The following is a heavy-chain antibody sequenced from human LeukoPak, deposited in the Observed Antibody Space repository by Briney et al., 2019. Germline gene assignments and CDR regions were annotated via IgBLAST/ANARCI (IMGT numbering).Heavy chain of an antibody. D-gene: IGHD4-17*01. Sequence: GGSLRLSCAASGFTVNTNYMTWVRQAPGRGLEWVSFIYADGNTYYADSAKGRFTISRDISKNAVYLQMNSLRAEDTAVYYCARDSYGDANFDSWGQGTLVTVSS. CDR1: GFTVNTNY. J-gene: IGHJ4*02. CDR3: ARDSYGDANFDS. CDR2: IYADGNT. V-gene: IGHV3-53*01.